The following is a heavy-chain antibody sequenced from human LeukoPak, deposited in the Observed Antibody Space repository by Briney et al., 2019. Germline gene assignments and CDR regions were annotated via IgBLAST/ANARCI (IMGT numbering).Heavy chain of an antibody. CDR2: IYYSGST. CDR1: GGSISSGGYS. J-gene: IGHJ4*02. Sequence: PSETLSLTCAVSGGSISSGGYSWSWIRQPPGKGLEWIGYIYYSGSTYYNPSLKSRVTISVDTSKNQFSLKLSSVTAADTAVYYCARAGRRYPYYFDYWGQGTLVTVSS. V-gene: IGHV4-30-4*07. D-gene: IGHD1-26*01. CDR3: ARAGRRYPYYFDY.